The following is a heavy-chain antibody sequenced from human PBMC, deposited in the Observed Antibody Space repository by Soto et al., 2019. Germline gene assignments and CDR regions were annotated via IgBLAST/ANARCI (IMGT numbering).Heavy chain of an antibody. D-gene: IGHD3-3*01. V-gene: IGHV3-30-3*01. CDR1: GFTFSSYA. CDR2: ISYDGSNK. CDR3: ARAATIFGVVSYFDY. J-gene: IGHJ4*02. Sequence: QVQLVESGGGVVQPGRSLRLSCAASGFTFSSYAMHWVRQAPGKGLEWVALISYDGSNKYYADSVKGRFTISRDNSKNTLYLQMNSLRAEDTAVYYCARAATIFGVVSYFDYWGPGTLVTVSS.